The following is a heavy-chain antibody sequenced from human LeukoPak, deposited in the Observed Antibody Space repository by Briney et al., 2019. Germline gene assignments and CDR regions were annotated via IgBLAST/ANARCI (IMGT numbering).Heavy chain of an antibody. CDR3: ARDLAVPGTARGY. CDR2: INTNTGNP. CDR1: GYTFSAYD. J-gene: IGHJ4*02. D-gene: IGHD6-19*01. Sequence: ASVKVSCKASGYTFSAYDISWMRQAPGQGLEWMGGINTNTGNPAYAQDFTGRFVFSLDSSVTTAYLQIDSVQADDTAVYFCARDLAVPGTARGYWGQGTLVTVSS. V-gene: IGHV7-4-1*01.